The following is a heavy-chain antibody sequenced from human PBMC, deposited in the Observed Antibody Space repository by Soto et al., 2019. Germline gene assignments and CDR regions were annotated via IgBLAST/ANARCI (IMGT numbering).Heavy chain of an antibody. Sequence: QVQLVQSGAEEKKPGASVKFSCKASGYTFTSYAMHCVRQAPGHRLEWMGWINVGNGNTKYSQKFHGRVTITRDTSASTAYMEVSSLRSEDTAVYYCATPYSGYDYHYYYGMDVWGQGTTVTVSS. CDR1: GYTFTSYA. CDR3: ATPYSGYDYHYYYGMDV. D-gene: IGHD5-12*01. CDR2: INVGNGNT. J-gene: IGHJ6*02. V-gene: IGHV1-3*05.